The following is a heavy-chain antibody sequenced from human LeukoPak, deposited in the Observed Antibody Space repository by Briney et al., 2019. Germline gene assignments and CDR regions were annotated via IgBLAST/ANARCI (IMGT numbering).Heavy chain of an antibody. CDR3: AKSRSGSSNWALRIFDN. CDR1: GFTFSNYA. D-gene: IGHD3-10*01. V-gene: IGHV3-23*01. J-gene: IGHJ4*02. Sequence: GGSLRLSCAVSGFTFSNYAMSWVRQAPGKGPEWVSSISPAGGTTCYADSVRGRFTISRDNSKNTLYVQMNSLRAEDTAIYYCAKSRSGSSNWALRIFDNWGQGTMVSVSS. CDR2: ISPAGGTT.